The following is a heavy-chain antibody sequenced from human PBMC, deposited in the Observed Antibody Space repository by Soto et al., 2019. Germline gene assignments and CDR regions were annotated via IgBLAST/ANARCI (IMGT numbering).Heavy chain of an antibody. CDR1: GFTFSSYA. CDR3: AKGTAYFSALSRFDY. Sequence: EVQLLESGGGLVQPGGSLRLSCAASGFTFSSYAMSWVRQAPGKELEWVSAISGSGGSTYYADSVKCPFPISRDNSKNRRYLQMKSLRAEDTAVYYCAKGTAYFSALSRFDYWGQGTLVTVSS. D-gene: IGHD3-9*01. CDR2: ISGSGGST. J-gene: IGHJ4*02. V-gene: IGHV3-23*01.